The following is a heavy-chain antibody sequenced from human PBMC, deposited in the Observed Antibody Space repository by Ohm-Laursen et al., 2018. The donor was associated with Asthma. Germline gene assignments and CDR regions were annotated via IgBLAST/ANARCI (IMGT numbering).Heavy chain of an antibody. CDR1: GGSISSYY. Sequence: SETLSLTCTVSGGSISSYYWSWIRQPPGKGLEWIGYIYYSGSTNYNPSLKSRVTISVDTSKNQFSLKLSSVTAADTAVYYCARLTYYDFWSGYAPYWYFDLWGRGTLVTVSS. D-gene: IGHD3-3*01. CDR3: ARLTYYDFWSGYAPYWYFDL. V-gene: IGHV4-59*01. CDR2: IYYSGST. J-gene: IGHJ2*01.